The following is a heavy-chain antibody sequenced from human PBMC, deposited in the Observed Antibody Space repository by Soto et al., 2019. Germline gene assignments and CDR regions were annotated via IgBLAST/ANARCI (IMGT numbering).Heavy chain of an antibody. J-gene: IGHJ6*03. CDR3: HLCNDYSKYYYYYYMDV. CDR2: INHSGST. Sequence: QVQLQQWGAGLLKPSETLSLTCAVYGVSFSGYYWSWIRQPPGKGLEWIGEINHSGSTNYNPSLKRRVTISVDTSKNQFSLKLSSVTAADTAVYYCHLCNDYSKYYYYYYMDVWGKGTPVTVSS. CDR1: GVSFSGYY. V-gene: IGHV4-34*01. D-gene: IGHD4-4*01.